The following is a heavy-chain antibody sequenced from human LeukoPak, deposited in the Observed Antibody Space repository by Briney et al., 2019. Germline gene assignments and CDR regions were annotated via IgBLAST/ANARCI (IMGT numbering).Heavy chain of an antibody. CDR3: ARAVSRDIDPRYNWFDP. Sequence: SSETLSLTCTVSGGSISSYYWSWIRQPAGKGLEWIGRIYTSGSTNYNPSLKSRVTMSVDTSKNQFSLKLSSVTAADTAVYYCARAVSRDIDPRYNWFDPWGQGTLVTVSS. CDR2: IYTSGST. D-gene: IGHD2-15*01. V-gene: IGHV4-4*07. J-gene: IGHJ5*02. CDR1: GGSISSYY.